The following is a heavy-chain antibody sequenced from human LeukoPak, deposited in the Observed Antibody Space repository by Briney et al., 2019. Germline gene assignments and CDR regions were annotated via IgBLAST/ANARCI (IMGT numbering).Heavy chain of an antibody. CDR2: INSDGSST. V-gene: IGHV3-74*01. CDR1: GFTFSSYW. J-gene: IGHJ3*02. CDR3: SALDI. Sequence: GGSLGLSCAASGFTFSSYWMHWVRQAPGKGLVWVSRINSDGSSTSYADSVKGRFTISRDNAKNSLYLQMNSLRVEDTAVYYCSALDIWGQGTMVTVSS.